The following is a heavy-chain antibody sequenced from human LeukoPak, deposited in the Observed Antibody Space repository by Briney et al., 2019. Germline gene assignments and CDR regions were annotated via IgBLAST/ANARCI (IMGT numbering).Heavy chain of an antibody. CDR1: GFTFSSYS. Sequence: PGGSLRLSCAASGFTFSSYSMNWVRQAPGKGLEWVSSISSSSSYIYYADSVKGRFTISRDNAKNSLYLQMNSLRAEDTAVYYCARGLAPPGVINLNWFDSWGQGTLVTVSS. CDR2: ISSSSSYI. V-gene: IGHV3-21*01. D-gene: IGHD3-16*02. J-gene: IGHJ5*01. CDR3: ARGLAPPGVINLNWFDS.